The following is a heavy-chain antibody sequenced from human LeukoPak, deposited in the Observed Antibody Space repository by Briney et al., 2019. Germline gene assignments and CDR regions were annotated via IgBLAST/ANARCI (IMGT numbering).Heavy chain of an antibody. CDR1: GYTFTGYY. CDR2: INPNSGGT. V-gene: IGHV1-2*02. Sequence: GASVKVSCKASGYTFTGYYMHWVRQAPGQGLEWMGWINPNSGGTNYAQKFQGRVTMTRDTSISTAYMELSRLRSDDTAVYYCARDPQYSSGWYQKVDYYYYYMDVWGKGTTVTVSS. J-gene: IGHJ6*03. D-gene: IGHD6-19*01. CDR3: ARDPQYSSGWYQKVDYYYYYMDV.